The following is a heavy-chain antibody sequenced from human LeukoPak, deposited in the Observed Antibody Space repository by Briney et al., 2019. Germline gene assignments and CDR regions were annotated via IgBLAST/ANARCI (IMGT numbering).Heavy chain of an antibody. Sequence: ASVKVSCKASGYTFTSYGISWGRQAPEQGLGWMGWISAYIGNTNYAQKLQGRVTMTTDTSTSTAYMELRSLRSDDTAVYYCARVLLRQLATRQGAFDIWGQGTMVTVSS. CDR2: ISAYIGNT. CDR1: GYTFTSYG. D-gene: IGHD6-6*01. J-gene: IGHJ3*02. V-gene: IGHV1-18*01. CDR3: ARVLLRQLATRQGAFDI.